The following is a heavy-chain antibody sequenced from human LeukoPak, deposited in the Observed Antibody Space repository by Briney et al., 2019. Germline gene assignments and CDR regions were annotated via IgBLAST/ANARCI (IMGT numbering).Heavy chain of an antibody. V-gene: IGHV3-72*01. D-gene: IGHD6-6*01. J-gene: IGHJ4*02. CDR2: TRNKANSYTT. Sequence: GGSLRLSCAASGFTFSDHYMDWVRQAPGKGLEWVGRTRNKANSYTTEYAASVKGRFTISRDDSKNSLYLQMNSLKTEDTAVYYCAPLHLCRNSSRFFDSWGQGTLVPVSS. CDR3: APLHLCRNSSRFFDS. CDR1: GFTFSDHY.